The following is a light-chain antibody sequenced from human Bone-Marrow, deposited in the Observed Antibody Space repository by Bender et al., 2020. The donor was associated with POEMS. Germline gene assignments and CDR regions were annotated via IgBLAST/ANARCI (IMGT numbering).Light chain of an antibody. CDR2: DVS. V-gene: IGLV2-14*03. Sequence: QSALTQPDSVSGSPGQSITISCTGTSSDIAGYNSVSWYQQHPGKAPKLVISDVSKRPSGVSNRFSGSKSGNTASLTISGLQAEDEADYYCSSYTTGSIMWVFGGGTKLTVL. J-gene: IGLJ3*02. CDR3: SSYTTGSIMWV. CDR1: SSDIAGYNS.